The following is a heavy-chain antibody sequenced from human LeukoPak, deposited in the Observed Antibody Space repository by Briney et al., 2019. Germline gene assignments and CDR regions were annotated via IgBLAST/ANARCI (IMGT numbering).Heavy chain of an antibody. Sequence: PGRSLRLSCGGSGFIFDDYAMHWVRQAPGKGLEWVSGVNWNSGAIDYAESVKGRFTIFRDNAKNSLYLQMNSLRTEDTALYFCARDRAYSYGYTYFDLWGRGTLVTVSS. CDR1: GFIFDDYA. V-gene: IGHV3-9*01. D-gene: IGHD5-18*01. CDR2: VNWNSGAI. J-gene: IGHJ2*01. CDR3: ARDRAYSYGYTYFDL.